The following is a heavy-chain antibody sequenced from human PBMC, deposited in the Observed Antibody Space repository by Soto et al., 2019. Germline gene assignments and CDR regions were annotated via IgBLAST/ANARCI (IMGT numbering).Heavy chain of an antibody. V-gene: IGHV4-59*01. CDR1: GDSISSYY. J-gene: IGHJ4*02. CDR3: ARDRGAVAGLFDY. D-gene: IGHD6-19*01. Sequence: QVQLQESGPGLVKPSGTLSLTCAVSGDSISSYYWSWIRQPPGKGLEWIGYIYYSGSTNYNPSLKSRVTISVDTSKNQFSLKLSSVTAADTAVYYCARDRGAVAGLFDYWGQGTLVTVSS. CDR2: IYYSGST.